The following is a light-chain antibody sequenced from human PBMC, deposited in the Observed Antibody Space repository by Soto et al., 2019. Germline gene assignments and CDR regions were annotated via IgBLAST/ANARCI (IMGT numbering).Light chain of an antibody. Sequence: QSALTQPASVSGSPGQSITISCTGTSSDVGGYNYVSWYQQHPGRAPKVMIYEVYKRPSGVSSRFSGSKSGNTASLTISGLQAEDEADYYCSSFTSSSTVIFGGGTKLTVL. V-gene: IGLV2-14*01. CDR3: SSFTSSSTVI. CDR1: SSDVGGYNY. CDR2: EVY. J-gene: IGLJ2*01.